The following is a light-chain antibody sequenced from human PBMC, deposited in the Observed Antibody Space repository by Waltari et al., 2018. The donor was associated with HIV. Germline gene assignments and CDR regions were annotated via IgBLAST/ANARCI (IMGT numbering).Light chain of an antibody. V-gene: IGLV2-14*01. J-gene: IGLJ3*02. Sequence: HFALTQPASVSGSPGQSITISCSGTSSDIGYYNYVSWYQQHPGKAPKLIIYEVSNRPSGISNRFSGSKSGNTASLTISALQAEDEADYFCSSVANSVTLSVLFGGGTKLTVL. CDR2: EVS. CDR3: SSVANSVTLSVL. CDR1: SSDIGYYNY.